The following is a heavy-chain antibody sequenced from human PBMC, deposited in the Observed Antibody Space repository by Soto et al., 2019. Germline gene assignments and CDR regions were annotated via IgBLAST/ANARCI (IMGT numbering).Heavy chain of an antibody. CDR3: ARQGFGRLHGLVDV. D-gene: IGHD3-10*01. J-gene: IGHJ6*02. V-gene: IGHV4-59*08. Sequence: QVQLQESGPGLVKPSETMSLSCTDSGGSISSYYWSWFRQSPGKRMEWIGYVHNSWGSSYNPSLQTRLARSLDASKSQFPRKVTSVPAAGSAVYYCARQGFGRLHGLVDVWVQGTRVTVSS. CDR1: GGSISSYY. CDR2: VHNSWGS.